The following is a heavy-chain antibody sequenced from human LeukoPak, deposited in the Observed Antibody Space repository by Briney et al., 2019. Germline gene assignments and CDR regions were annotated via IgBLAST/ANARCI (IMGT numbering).Heavy chain of an antibody. CDR2: FSSGGSA. J-gene: IGHJ4*02. D-gene: IGHD1-7*01. CDR3: ARKQTGTMYDV. Sequence: SEALSLTCIVPGGSISSSSYYWAWIRQSPGKGLEWIGTFSSGGSAYYNPSLTSRVSISKDTSDNQFSLRLYSVTAADTAVYYCARKQTGTMYDVWGQGTQVTVSS. V-gene: IGHV4-39*07. CDR1: GGSISSSSYY.